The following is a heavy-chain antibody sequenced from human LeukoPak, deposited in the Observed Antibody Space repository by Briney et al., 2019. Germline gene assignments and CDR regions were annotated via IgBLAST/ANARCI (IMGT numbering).Heavy chain of an antibody. CDR2: IYYSGST. CDR1: GGSISSYY. CDR3: ARVPRYGDHAD. J-gene: IGHJ4*02. D-gene: IGHD4-17*01. V-gene: IGHV4-59*01. Sequence: SETLSLTCTVSGGSISSYYWSWIRQPPGKGLEWIGYIYYSGSTNYNPSLKSRVTISVDTSKNQFSLKLSSVTAADTAVYYCARVPRYGDHADWGQGTLVTVSS.